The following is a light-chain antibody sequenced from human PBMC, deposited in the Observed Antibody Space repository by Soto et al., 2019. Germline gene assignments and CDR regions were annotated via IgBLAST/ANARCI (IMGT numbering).Light chain of an antibody. CDR1: QGVSST. V-gene: IGKV3-15*01. J-gene: IGKJ1*01. CDR2: GAS. CDR3: QQYNNWPGT. Sequence: EIVMTQSPATLSVSPGERATLSCRAIQGVSSTLAGYQQKLGKAPRPLIYGASTRATAFPARFSGSGSGSEFTLTISSLQSEDFAIYYCQQYNNWPGTFGQGTKVEIK.